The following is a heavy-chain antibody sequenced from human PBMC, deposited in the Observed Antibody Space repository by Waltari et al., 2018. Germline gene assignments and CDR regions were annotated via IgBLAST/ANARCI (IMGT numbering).Heavy chain of an antibody. V-gene: IGHV3-7*01. CDR2: IKKDGSET. CDR3: ARSSQVLRYFDV. CDR1: ESTISPFW. Sequence: EVRLVEPGGDVVQRGGSLRLTWLAPESTISPFWMTWVRQATGRGLEWVAHIKKDGSETYYGDSVKGRFTISRDNARNSVSLHMTELRVEDTAVYYCARSSQVLRYFDVWGQGTLVTV. D-gene: IGHD3-9*01. J-gene: IGHJ4*02.